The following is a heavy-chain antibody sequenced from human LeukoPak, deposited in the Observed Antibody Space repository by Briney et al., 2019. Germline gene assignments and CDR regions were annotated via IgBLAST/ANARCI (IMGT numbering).Heavy chain of an antibody. CDR3: ARGKYCSSTSCYGVFDY. Sequence: PSETLSLTCTVSGGSISSSSYYWGWIRQPPWKGLEWIGSIYYSGSTYYNPSLKSRVTISVDTSKNQFSLKLSSVTAADTAVYYCARGKYCSSTSCYGVFDYWGQGTLVTVSS. V-gene: IGHV4-39*07. D-gene: IGHD2-2*01. CDR1: GGSISSSSYY. CDR2: IYYSGST. J-gene: IGHJ4*02.